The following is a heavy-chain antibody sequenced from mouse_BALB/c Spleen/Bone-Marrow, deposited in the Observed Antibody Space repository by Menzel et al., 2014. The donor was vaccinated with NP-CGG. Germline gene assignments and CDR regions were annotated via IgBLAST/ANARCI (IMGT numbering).Heavy chain of an antibody. CDR2: IDPANGNT. CDR1: GFNIKDTY. CDR3: ARWEYYAMDY. V-gene: IGHV14-3*02. Sequence: VQLKESGAELVKPGASVKLSCTASGFNIKDTYMHWVKQRPEQGLEWIGRIDPANGNTKYDPKFQGKATITADTSPNTAYLQLSSLTSEDTAVYYCARWEYYAMDYWGKGTSVTVSS. D-gene: IGHD4-1*01. J-gene: IGHJ4*01.